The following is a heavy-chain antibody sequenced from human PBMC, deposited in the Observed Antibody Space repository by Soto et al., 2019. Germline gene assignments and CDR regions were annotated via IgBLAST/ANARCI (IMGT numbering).Heavy chain of an antibody. J-gene: IGHJ4*02. CDR1: GTSVSNYY. V-gene: IGHV4-4*07. CDR2: IYTSGST. Sequence: SETLSLTCSVSGTSVSNYYWSWIRQPAGKGLEHIGRIYTSGSTGYNPSLKSRVTMSMDTSQTQIYLNLTSVTAADTAVYYCARGGIQLSYAFDYWGPGILVTSPQ. D-gene: IGHD5-18*01. CDR3: ARGGIQLSYAFDY.